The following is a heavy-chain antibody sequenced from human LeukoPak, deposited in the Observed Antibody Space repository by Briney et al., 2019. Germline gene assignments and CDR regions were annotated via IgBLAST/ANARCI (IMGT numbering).Heavy chain of an antibody. J-gene: IGHJ6*02. CDR1: GFTFSSYS. CDR3: ASLLYDFWSGYTQSDYGMDV. CDR2: ISSSSSYI. D-gene: IGHD3-3*01. Sequence: KAGGSLRLSCAASGFTFSSYSMNWVRQAPGKGPEWVSSISSSSSYIYYADSVKGRFTISRDNAKNSLYLQMNSLRAEDTAVYYCASLLYDFWSGYTQSDYGMDVWGQGTTVTVSS. V-gene: IGHV3-21*01.